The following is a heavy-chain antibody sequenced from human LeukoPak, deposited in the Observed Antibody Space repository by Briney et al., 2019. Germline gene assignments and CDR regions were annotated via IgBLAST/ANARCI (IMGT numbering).Heavy chain of an antibody. D-gene: IGHD3-10*01. J-gene: IGHJ5*02. Sequence: SETLSLTCTVSGGSISSYYWSWIRQPAGKGLEWIGRIYTSGSTNYNPSLKSRVTMSVDTSKNQFSLKLSSVTAADTAVYYCARDVGEGHYYGSGSYYNWFDPWGQGTLVTVSS. CDR2: IYTSGST. CDR1: GGSISSYY. V-gene: IGHV4-4*07. CDR3: ARDVGEGHYYGSGSYYNWFDP.